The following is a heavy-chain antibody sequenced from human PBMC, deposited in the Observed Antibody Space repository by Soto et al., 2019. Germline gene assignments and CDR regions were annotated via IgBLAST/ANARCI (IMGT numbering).Heavy chain of an antibody. Sequence: PGGSLRLSCAASGFTFSTYAMSWVRQAPGKGLEWVSAISGSGGSTYYADSVKGRFTISRDDAKNTLYLQMNSLRAEDTAVYYCARAEVLSGYSFGPYYYGMDVWGQGTTGTVSS. CDR3: ARAEVLSGYSFGPYYYGMDV. CDR1: GFTFSTYA. CDR2: ISGSGGST. V-gene: IGHV3-23*01. D-gene: IGHD5-18*01. J-gene: IGHJ6*02.